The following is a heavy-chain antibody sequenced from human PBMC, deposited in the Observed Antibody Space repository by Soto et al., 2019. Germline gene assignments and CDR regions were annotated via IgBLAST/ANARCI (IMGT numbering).Heavy chain of an antibody. CDR2: ISYDGSNK. CDR1: GFTFSSYG. CDR3: ASSYSISHYFDC. D-gene: IGHD4-4*01. Sequence: QVQLVESGGGVVQPGRSLRLSCAASGFTFSSYGMHWVRQAPGKGLEWVAVISYDGSNKYYADSVKGRFTISRDNSKNTLYLQMNSLRAEDTAVYYCASSYSISHYFDCWGQGTLVTVSS. J-gene: IGHJ4*02. V-gene: IGHV3-30*03.